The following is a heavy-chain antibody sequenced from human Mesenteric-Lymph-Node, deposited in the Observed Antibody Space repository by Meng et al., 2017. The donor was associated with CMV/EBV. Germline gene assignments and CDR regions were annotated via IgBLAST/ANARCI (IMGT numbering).Heavy chain of an antibody. CDR2: IWFDGSQT. CDR3: AKDWATGPYYFDT. V-gene: IGHV3-33*03. CDR1: GFTFTSFG. Sequence: AAAGFTFTSFGMHWVRQAPGKGLEWVAVIWFDGSQTHYEDSVKSRFSISRDNSKNTLYLEMNSLRVEDTAVYYCAKDWATGPYYFDTWGQGTLVTVSS. J-gene: IGHJ4*02. D-gene: IGHD5-12*01.